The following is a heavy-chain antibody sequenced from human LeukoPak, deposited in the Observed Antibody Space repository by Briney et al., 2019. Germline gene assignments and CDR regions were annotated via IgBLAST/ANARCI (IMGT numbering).Heavy chain of an antibody. D-gene: IGHD2-15*01. CDR1: AFTFSSYA. CDR2: ISGSGGST. CDR3: AKDITTVAYCSSDSCYPDY. V-gene: IGHV3-23*01. J-gene: IGHJ4*02. Sequence: QPGGSLRLSCAASAFTFSSYAMSWVRQAPGKGLEWVSAISGSGGSTYYADSVKGRFTISRDNSKNTLYLQTNSLRAEDTAVYYCAKDITTVAYCSSDSCYPDYWGQGTLVTVSS.